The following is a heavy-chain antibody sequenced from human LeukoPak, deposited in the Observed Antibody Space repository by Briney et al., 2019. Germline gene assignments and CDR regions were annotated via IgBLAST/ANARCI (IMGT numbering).Heavy chain of an antibody. V-gene: IGHV3-21*01. D-gene: IGHD6-25*01. CDR1: GFTFISYN. J-gene: IGHJ4*02. Sequence: PGGSLRLSCAASGFTFISYNMNWVRQAPGKGLEWVSSISSSTSYIYYADSVEGRFTISRDNAKNSLYLQMNSLRAEDTAVYYCTKVRGAAEIDYWGQGTLVTVSS. CDR2: ISSSTSYI. CDR3: TKVRGAAEIDY.